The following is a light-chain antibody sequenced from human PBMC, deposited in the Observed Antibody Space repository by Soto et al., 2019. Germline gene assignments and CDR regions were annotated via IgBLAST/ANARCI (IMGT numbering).Light chain of an antibody. CDR2: DVS. CDR3: SSYTSSSTWV. V-gene: IGLV2-14*01. CDR1: SSDVGGYNY. J-gene: IGLJ3*02. Sequence: QSVLTQPASVSGSPGQSIAISCTGTSSDVGGYNYVSWYQQHPGKTPNLMIYDVSNRPSGVSNRFSGSKSGNTASLTISGLQAEDEADYYCSSYTSSSTWVFGGRTKLTVL.